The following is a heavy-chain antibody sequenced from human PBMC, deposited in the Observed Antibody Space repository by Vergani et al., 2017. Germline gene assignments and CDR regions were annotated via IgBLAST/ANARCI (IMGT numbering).Heavy chain of an antibody. CDR2: INHSGST. CDR1: GGSFSGYY. V-gene: IGHV4-34*01. D-gene: IGHD3-10*01. J-gene: IGHJ5*02. Sequence: QVQLQQWGAGLLKPSETLSLTCAVYGGSFSGYYWSWLRQPPGKGLEWIGEINHSGSTNYNPSLKSRVTISVDTSKNQFSLKLSSVTAADAAVYYCARGGRMVRGVINWFDPWDQGTLVTVSS. CDR3: ARGGRMVRGVINWFDP.